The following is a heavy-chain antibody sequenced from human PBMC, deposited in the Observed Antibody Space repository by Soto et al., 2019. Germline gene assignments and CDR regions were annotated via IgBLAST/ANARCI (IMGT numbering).Heavy chain of an antibody. CDR3: AGGRTFVRGGSRWYFDL. D-gene: IGHD1-26*01. V-gene: IGHV4-31*04. J-gene: IGHJ2*01. CDR2: LRLRGGT. Sequence: QVRLQESGPGLVRPSQTLSLICTVSDVTLSSGSYFWTWVRRAPGQALEWIGALRLRGGTLYTPSLNGRVSMSLDVSRNQFFLRLNSVSVADTDVYYCAGGRTFVRGGSRWYFDLWGQGTLV. CDR1: DVTLSSGSYF.